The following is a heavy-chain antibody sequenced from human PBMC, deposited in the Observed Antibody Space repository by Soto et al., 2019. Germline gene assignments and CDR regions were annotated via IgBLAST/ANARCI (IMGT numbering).Heavy chain of an antibody. J-gene: IGHJ4*02. CDR1: GFTFSSYA. V-gene: IGHV3-23*01. CDR3: AKALHYYDSSGYYSRSVAYFDY. CDR2: ISGSGGST. Sequence: PGGSLRLSCAASGFTFSSYAMSWVRQAPGKGLEWVSAISGSGGSTYYADSVKGRFTISRDNSKNTPYLQMNSLRAEDTAVYYCAKALHYYDSSGYYSRSVAYFDYWGQGTLVTVSS. D-gene: IGHD3-22*01.